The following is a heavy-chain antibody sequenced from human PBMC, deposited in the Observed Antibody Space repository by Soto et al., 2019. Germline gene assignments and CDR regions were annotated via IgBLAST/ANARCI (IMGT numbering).Heavy chain of an antibody. CDR3: AHRRWQPAPGTSDYFEP. D-gene: IGHD6-13*01. J-gene: IGHJ4*02. CDR2: VYWNDDI. V-gene: IGHV2-5*01. Sequence: SGPTLVKPTQTLTLTCTFSGFSLRTTGMGVGWIRQPPGGALQWLALVYWNDDIRYTPSLKTRLTLTKDTSNNQVVLTLTNMDPLDTGTYYCAHRRWQPAPGTSDYFEPWGQGILVTVSS. CDR1: GFSLRTTGMG.